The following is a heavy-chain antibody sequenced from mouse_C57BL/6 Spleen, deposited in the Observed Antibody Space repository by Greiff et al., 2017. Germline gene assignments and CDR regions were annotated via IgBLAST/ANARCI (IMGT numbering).Heavy chain of an antibody. CDR1: GFNIKDDY. CDR2: IDPANGDT. V-gene: IGHV14-4*01. J-gene: IGHJ3*01. CDR3: TTGYSNYAAY. D-gene: IGHD2-5*01. Sequence: EVQLQPSGAELVRPGASVKLSCTASGFNIKDDYMHWVKQRPEQGLEWIGWIDPANGDTEYAAKFQGKATITADTSSNTAYLQLSSLTSEDTAVYYCTTGYSNYAAYWGQGTLVTVSA.